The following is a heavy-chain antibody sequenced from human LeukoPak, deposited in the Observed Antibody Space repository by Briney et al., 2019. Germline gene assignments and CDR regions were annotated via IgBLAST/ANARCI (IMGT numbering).Heavy chain of an antibody. D-gene: IGHD3-10*01. CDR2: FDPEDGET. CDR1: GYTLTELS. Sequence: ASVKVSCKVSGYTLTELSMHWVRQAPGKGLEWMGGFDPEDGETIYAQKFQGRVTMTEDTSTDTAYMELSSLRSEDTAVYYCATTLRYYGSGSYYRFDYWGQGTLVTVSS. CDR3: ATTLRYYGSGSYYRFDY. J-gene: IGHJ4*02. V-gene: IGHV1-24*01.